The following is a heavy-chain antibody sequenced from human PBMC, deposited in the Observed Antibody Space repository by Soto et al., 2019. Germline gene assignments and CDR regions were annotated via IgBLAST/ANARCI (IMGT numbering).Heavy chain of an antibody. D-gene: IGHD4-17*01. V-gene: IGHV3-23*01. CDR2: ISGSGGST. J-gene: IGHJ4*02. CDR1: GFTFSSYA. CDR3: AKDLTTDKVYYFDY. Sequence: PGGSQRLSSAASGFTFSSYAMSWVRQAPGKGLEWVSAISGSGGSTYYADSVKGRFTISRDNSKNTLYLQMNSLRAEDTAVYYCAKDLTTDKVYYFDYWGQGTLVTVSS.